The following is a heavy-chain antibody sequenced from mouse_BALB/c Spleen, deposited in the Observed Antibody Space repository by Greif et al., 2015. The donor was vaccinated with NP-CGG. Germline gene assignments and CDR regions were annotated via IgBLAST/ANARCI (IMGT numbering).Heavy chain of an antibody. CDR2: IFPGTGTT. CDR1: GYTFTSYW. V-gene: IGHV1S132*01. Sequence: VKLMESGAELVKPGASVKLSCKTSGYTFTSYWIQWVKQRPGQGLGWIGEIFPGTGTTYYNEKFKGKATLTIDTSSSTAYMQLSSLTSEDSAVYFCARLITKGYAMDYWGQGTSVTVSS. CDR3: ARLITKGYAMDY. J-gene: IGHJ4*01. D-gene: IGHD2-4*01.